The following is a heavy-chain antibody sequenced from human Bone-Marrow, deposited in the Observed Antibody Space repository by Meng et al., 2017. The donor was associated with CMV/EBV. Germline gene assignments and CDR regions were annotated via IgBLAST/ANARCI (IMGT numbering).Heavy chain of an antibody. J-gene: IGHJ6*01. CDR1: GGSISSYY. Sequence: SETLSXTCTVSGGSISSYYWSWIRQPPGKGLEWIGYIYYSGSTNYNPSLKSRVTISVDTSKNQFSLKLSSVTAADTAVYYCASSRWSGYYINYYYGMDVWGQGTTVTGYS. CDR2: IYYSGST. V-gene: IGHV4-59*01. D-gene: IGHD3-3*01. CDR3: ASSRWSGYYINYYYGMDV.